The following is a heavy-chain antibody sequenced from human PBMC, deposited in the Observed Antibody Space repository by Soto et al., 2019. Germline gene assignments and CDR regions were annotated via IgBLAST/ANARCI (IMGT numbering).Heavy chain of an antibody. Sequence: SETLSLTCTVSGGSIGSGVYFWSWIRQPPGKGLEWIGFISYTGSAHYNPSLKSRVAISVDTSKNQFSLKLSSVTAADTAVYYCARDFFDSSDYTTNWFEPRGQGTLVTVPS. CDR2: ISYTGSA. CDR1: GGSIGSGVYF. V-gene: IGHV4-30-4*02. CDR3: ARDFFDSSDYTTNWFEP. D-gene: IGHD3-22*01. J-gene: IGHJ5*02.